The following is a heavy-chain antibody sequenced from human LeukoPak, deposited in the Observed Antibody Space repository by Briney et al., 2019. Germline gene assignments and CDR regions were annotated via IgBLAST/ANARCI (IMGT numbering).Heavy chain of an antibody. J-gene: IGHJ4*02. D-gene: IGHD3-16*01. CDR1: GFTFSSVW. V-gene: IGHV3-15*01. CDR2: IKSRTDGETT. CDR3: TTVHGAGPVNFDY. Sequence: PGGSLRVSCTASGFTFSSVWMTWVRQAPGKGLEWVGRIKSRTDGETTDYAAPVKGRFSISRDDSENTLYLQMNSLKNEDTAVYFCTTVHGAGPVNFDYWGQGSLVTVSS.